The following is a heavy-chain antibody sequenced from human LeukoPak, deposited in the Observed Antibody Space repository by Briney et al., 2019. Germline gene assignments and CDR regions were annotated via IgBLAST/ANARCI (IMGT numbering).Heavy chain of an antibody. V-gene: IGHV3-23*01. Sequence: GGSPRLSCAASGFTFSSYAMSWVRQTPGKGLEWVSAISGSGGSTYYADSVKGRFTISRDNSKNTLYLQMNSLRAEDTAVYYCAKDRSKDSYGYVPDYWGQGTLVTVSS. J-gene: IGHJ4*02. CDR3: AKDRSKDSYGYVPDY. CDR2: ISGSGGST. CDR1: GFTFSSYA. D-gene: IGHD5-18*01.